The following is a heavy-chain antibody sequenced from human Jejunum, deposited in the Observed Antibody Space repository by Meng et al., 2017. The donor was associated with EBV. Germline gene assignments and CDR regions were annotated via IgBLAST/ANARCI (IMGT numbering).Heavy chain of an antibody. J-gene: IGHJ4*02. CDR1: GYTFRNYG. Sequence: QVQLVQSAAEVRKPGASVRVSCKASGYTFRNYGIKWVRQAPGQGLEWLGAISGHTGDTYYAQKFQGRVTVTTDTSTSTVYLDLRSLRLDDTAIYYCARGEYSGYWDYWGQGTQVTVSS. CDR3: ARGEYSGYWDY. D-gene: IGHD5-12*01. V-gene: IGHV1-18*01. CDR2: ISGHTGDT.